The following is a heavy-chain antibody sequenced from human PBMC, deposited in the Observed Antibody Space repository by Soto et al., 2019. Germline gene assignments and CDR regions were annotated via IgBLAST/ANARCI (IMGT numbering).Heavy chain of an antibody. CDR2: INAGNGNT. J-gene: IGHJ4*02. V-gene: IGHV1-3*01. Sequence: ASVKVSCKASGYTFTSYAMHWVRQAPGQRLEWMGWINAGNGNTKYSQKFQGRVTITRDTSASTAYMELSSLRSEDTAVYYCARERGYYDSSGYPDYWGQGTLVTVSS. CDR1: GYTFTSYA. D-gene: IGHD3-22*01. CDR3: ARERGYYDSSGYPDY.